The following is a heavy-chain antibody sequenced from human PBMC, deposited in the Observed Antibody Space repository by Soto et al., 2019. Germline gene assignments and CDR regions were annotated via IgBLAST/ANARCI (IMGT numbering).Heavy chain of an antibody. D-gene: IGHD1-26*01. J-gene: IGHJ4*02. V-gene: IGHV3-53*01. CDR3: ATFIVGATM. CDR2: IYSGGST. Sequence: GGSLRLSCAVSGFTVSSNYMSWVRQAPGKGLEWVSLIYSGGSTYYADSVKGRFTISRDNSKNTLYLQMNSLRAEDTAVYYCATFIVGATMWGPGTLDTVSS. CDR1: GFTVSSNY.